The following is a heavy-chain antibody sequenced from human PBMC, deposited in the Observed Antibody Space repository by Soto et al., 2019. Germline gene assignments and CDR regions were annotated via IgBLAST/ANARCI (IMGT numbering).Heavy chain of an antibody. D-gene: IGHD2-15*01. Sequence: QVQLVQSGAEVKKPGASVKVSCKASGYTFTGYYMHWVRQAPGQGLEWMGWINPNSGGTNYAQKFQGWVTITRDTSISTAYMELSRLTSDDTAVYYCARGPDWNCSGGSCYSDYYYGMDVWGQGTTVTVSS. CDR2: INPNSGGT. J-gene: IGHJ6*02. V-gene: IGHV1-2*04. CDR1: GYTFTGYY. CDR3: ARGPDWNCSGGSCYSDYYYGMDV.